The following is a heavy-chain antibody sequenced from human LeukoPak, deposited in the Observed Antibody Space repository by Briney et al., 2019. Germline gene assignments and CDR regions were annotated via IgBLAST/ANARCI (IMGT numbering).Heavy chain of an antibody. CDR3: ARAVGSSSSVAFDY. D-gene: IGHD6-6*01. CDR1: GGSISSGGYY. V-gene: IGHV4-31*03. Sequence: SQTLSLTCTVSGGSISSGGYYWSWIRQHPGKGLEWIGCIYYSGSTYYNPSLKSRVTISVDTSKNQFSLELSSVTAADTAVYYCARAVGSSSSVAFDYWGQGTLVTVSS. J-gene: IGHJ4*02. CDR2: IYYSGST.